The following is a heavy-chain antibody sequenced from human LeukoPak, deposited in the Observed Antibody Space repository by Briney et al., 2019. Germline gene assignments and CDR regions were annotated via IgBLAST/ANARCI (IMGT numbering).Heavy chain of an antibody. J-gene: IGHJ4*02. V-gene: IGHV4-4*07. Sequence: SETLSLTCTVSGGSISSYYWSWIRQPAGKGLEWIGRIYSSGSTNYNPSLKSRVTMSIDTSKNQFSLNLSSVTAADTAVYYCARHGSTYALRNWGQGTLVTVSS. D-gene: IGHD2-2*01. CDR1: GGSISSYY. CDR2: IYSSGST. CDR3: ARHGSTYALRN.